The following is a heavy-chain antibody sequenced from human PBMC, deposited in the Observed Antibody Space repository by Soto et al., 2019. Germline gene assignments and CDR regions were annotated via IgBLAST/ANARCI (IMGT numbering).Heavy chain of an antibody. Sequence: ESGGGVVQPGRSLRLSCAASGFTFSSYGMHWVRQAPGKGLEWVAVIWYDGSNKYYADSVKGRFTISRDNSKNTLYLQMNSLRAEDTAVYYCARGGNYGGNYFDYWGQGTLVTVSS. V-gene: IGHV3-33*01. CDR3: ARGGNYGGNYFDY. CDR1: GFTFSSYG. CDR2: IWYDGSNK. D-gene: IGHD4-17*01. J-gene: IGHJ4*02.